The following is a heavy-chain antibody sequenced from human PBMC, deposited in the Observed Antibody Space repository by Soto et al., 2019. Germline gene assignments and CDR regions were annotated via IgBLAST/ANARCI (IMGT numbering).Heavy chain of an antibody. CDR2: ISGSGGST. D-gene: IGHD6-13*01. CDR1: GFTFSSYA. V-gene: IGHV3-23*01. Sequence: GGSLRLSCAASGFTFSSYAMSWVRQAPGKGLEWVSAISGSGGSTYYADSVKGRFTISRDNSKNTLYLQMNSLRAEDTAVYYCAKIAGYSSSWEGAFDIWGQGTMVTVSS. J-gene: IGHJ3*02. CDR3: AKIAGYSSSWEGAFDI.